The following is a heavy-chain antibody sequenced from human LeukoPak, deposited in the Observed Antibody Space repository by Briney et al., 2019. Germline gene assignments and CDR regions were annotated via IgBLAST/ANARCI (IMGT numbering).Heavy chain of an antibody. D-gene: IGHD4-17*01. V-gene: IGHV3-23*01. CDR2: IRGSGDGT. Sequence: GGSLRLSCAASGFTFSNYALVWVRQAPGKGLEWVLSIRGSGDGTDYADSVKGRFTISRDNSKNTLYLQMNNLRAEDTAVYYCAKDPNGDYVGAFDSWGQGTKVTVSS. J-gene: IGHJ3*01. CDR3: AKDPNGDYVGAFDS. CDR1: GFTFSNYA.